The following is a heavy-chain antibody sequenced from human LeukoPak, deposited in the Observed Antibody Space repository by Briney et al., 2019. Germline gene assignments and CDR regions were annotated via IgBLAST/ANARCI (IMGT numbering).Heavy chain of an antibody. Sequence: RGGLRVSCGDSVFTFISYALHGVRQAPGKGLEWVAVISYDGSNKYYADSVKGRFTISRDNSKNTLYLQMNSLRAEDTAVYYCARDNVGATENLDYNWFDPWGQGTLVTVSS. D-gene: IGHD1-26*01. CDR2: ISYDGSNK. V-gene: IGHV3-30*04. J-gene: IGHJ5*02. CDR1: VFTFISYA. CDR3: ARDNVGATENLDYNWFDP.